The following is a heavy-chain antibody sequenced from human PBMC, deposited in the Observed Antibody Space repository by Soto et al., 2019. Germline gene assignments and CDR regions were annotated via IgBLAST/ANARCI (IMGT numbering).Heavy chain of an antibody. V-gene: IGHV3-21*01. CDR1: GFTFSSYS. Sequence: EVQLVESGGGLVKPGGSLRLSCAASGFTFSSYSMNWVRQAPGKGLEWVSSISSSSSYIYYADSVKGRFTISSDNAKNSLYLQMTSLRAADTAVYYCARERAVADWFDPWGQGTLVTVSS. CDR2: ISSSSSYI. J-gene: IGHJ5*02. D-gene: IGHD6-19*01. CDR3: ARERAVADWFDP.